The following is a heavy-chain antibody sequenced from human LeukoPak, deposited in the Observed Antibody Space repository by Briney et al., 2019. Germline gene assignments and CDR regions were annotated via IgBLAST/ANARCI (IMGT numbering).Heavy chain of an antibody. CDR2: INPNSGGT. CDR1: GYTFTGYY. Sequence: GASAKVSCKASGYTFTGYYMHWVRQAPGQGLEWMGWINPNSGGTNYAQKFQGRVTMTWDTSIRTAYMELSRLRSDDTAVYYCARDRILPTGYYWHYMDVWGKGTTVTVSS. CDR3: ARDRILPTGYYWHYMDV. J-gene: IGHJ6*03. V-gene: IGHV1-2*02.